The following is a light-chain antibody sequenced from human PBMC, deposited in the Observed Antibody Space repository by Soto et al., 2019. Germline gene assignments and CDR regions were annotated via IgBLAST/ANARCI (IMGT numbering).Light chain of an antibody. J-gene: IGKJ4*01. V-gene: IGKV1-5*03. CDR2: KAS. CDR3: QQYDTYSPTT. CDR1: QSISSW. Sequence: DIQMTQSPSTLSASVGDRVTITCRASQSISSWLAWYQQKPGKAPKLLIYKASSLGSGVPSRFSGSGSGTEFTLTISSLQPDDFATYYCQQYDTYSPTTFGGGTKVEIK.